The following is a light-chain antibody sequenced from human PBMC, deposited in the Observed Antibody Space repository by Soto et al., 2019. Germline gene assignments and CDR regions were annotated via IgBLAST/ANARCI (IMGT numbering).Light chain of an antibody. CDR3: QQYNSYSGT. CDR2: DAS. J-gene: IGKJ1*01. V-gene: IGKV1-5*01. Sequence: DIQVTQSPASLSVSVGDRVTITCRASQSIGGFLNWYQQKLGKAPKLLIYDASSLESGVPSRFSGSGSGTEFTLTISSLQPDDFATYYCQQYNSYSGTFAQGTKVDIK. CDR1: QSIGGF.